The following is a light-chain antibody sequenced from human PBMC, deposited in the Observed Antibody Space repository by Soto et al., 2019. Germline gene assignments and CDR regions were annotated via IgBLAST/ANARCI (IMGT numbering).Light chain of an antibody. CDR2: EVS. J-gene: IGLJ1*01. CDR1: SSDVGGYNY. V-gene: IGLV2-8*01. CDR3: SSCAGSKYV. Sequence: QSVLTQPPSASGSPGQSVTISCTGTSSDVGGYNYVSWYQQHPGKAPKLMIYEVSKRPSGVPDRFSGSKSGNTASLTVSGLQAEDEADYYCSSCAGSKYVFGTGTKVTVL.